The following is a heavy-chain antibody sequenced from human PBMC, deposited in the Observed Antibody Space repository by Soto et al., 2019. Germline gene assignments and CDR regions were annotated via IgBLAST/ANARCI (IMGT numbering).Heavy chain of an antibody. Sequence: EVQLLESGGGLVQPGGSLRLSCAASGFTFSSYAMSWVRQAPGKGLEWVSAISGSGGSTYYADSVKGRFTISRDNSKNTLDLQMNSLRAEDTAVYYCAKRGGWEQQLVQDWYFDLWGRGTLVTVSS. J-gene: IGHJ2*01. V-gene: IGHV3-23*01. CDR1: GFTFSSYA. CDR2: ISGSGGST. D-gene: IGHD6-13*01. CDR3: AKRGGWEQQLVQDWYFDL.